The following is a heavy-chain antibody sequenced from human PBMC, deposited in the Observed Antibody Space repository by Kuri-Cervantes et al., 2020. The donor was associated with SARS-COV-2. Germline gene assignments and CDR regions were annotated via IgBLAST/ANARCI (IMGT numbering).Heavy chain of an antibody. CDR1: GFTFSSYD. D-gene: IGHD6-19*01. Sequence: ESLKISCAASGFTFSSYDMHWVRQATGKGLEWVSTIGTAGDPYYPGSVKGRFTISRENAKNSLYLQMNSLRAGDTAVYYCARQRDSSGWNYGMDVWGQGTTVTVSS. V-gene: IGHV3-13*05. J-gene: IGHJ6*02. CDR3: ARQRDSSGWNYGMDV. CDR2: IGTAGDP.